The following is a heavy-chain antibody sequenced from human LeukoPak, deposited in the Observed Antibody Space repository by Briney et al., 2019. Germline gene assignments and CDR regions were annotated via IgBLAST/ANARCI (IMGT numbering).Heavy chain of an antibody. D-gene: IGHD2-2*01. V-gene: IGHV3-23*01. CDR3: AKDGSVPADRYNWFDP. J-gene: IGHJ5*02. Sequence: PGGSLRLSCAASGFTFSSYAMSWVRQAPGKGLEWVSTISASGGSTYYADSVKGRFTISRDNSKNTLYPQMNSMRVEDTAVYYCAKDGSVPADRYNWFDPWGQGTLVTVSS. CDR2: ISASGGST. CDR1: GFTFSSYA.